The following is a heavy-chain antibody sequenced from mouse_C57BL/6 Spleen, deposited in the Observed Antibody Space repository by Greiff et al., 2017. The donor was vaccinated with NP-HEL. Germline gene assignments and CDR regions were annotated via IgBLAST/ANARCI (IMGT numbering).Heavy chain of an antibody. J-gene: IGHJ1*03. CDR3: TKNGFITTVVGGFDV. V-gene: IGHV6-3*01. D-gene: IGHD1-1*01. CDR2: IRLKSDNYAT. Sequence: DVKLQESGGGLVQPGGSMKLSCVASGFTFSNYWMNWVRQSPEKGLEWVAQIRLKSDNYATHYAESVKGRFTISRDDSKSSVYLQMNNLSAEDTGIYYCTKNGFITTVVGGFDVWGTGTTVTVSS. CDR1: GFTFSNYW.